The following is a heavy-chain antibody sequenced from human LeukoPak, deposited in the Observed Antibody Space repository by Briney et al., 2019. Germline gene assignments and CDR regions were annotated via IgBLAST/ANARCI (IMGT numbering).Heavy chain of an antibody. CDR2: ISAYNGNT. Sequence: ASVKVSCKASGYTFTSYGISWVRQAPGQGLEWMGWISAYNGNTNYAQKLQGRVTMTTDTYTSTAYMELRSLRSDDTAVYYCASKIYCGGDCYYFDYWGQGTLVTVSS. CDR3: ASKIYCGGDCYYFDY. J-gene: IGHJ4*02. V-gene: IGHV1-18*01. CDR1: GYTFTSYG. D-gene: IGHD2-21*01.